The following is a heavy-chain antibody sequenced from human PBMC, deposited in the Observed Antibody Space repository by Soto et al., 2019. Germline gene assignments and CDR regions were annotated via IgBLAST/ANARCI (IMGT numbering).Heavy chain of an antibody. D-gene: IGHD6-19*01. CDR2: IWYDGSNK. Sequence: QVQLVESGGGVVQPGRSLRLSCAASGFTFSSYGMHWVRQAPGKGLEWVAVIWYDGSNKYYADSVKGRFTISRDNSKNTLYLQMNSLRAEDTAVYYCARDRGIAVAGIHYYYYGMDVWGQGTTVTVSS. J-gene: IGHJ6*02. CDR3: ARDRGIAVAGIHYYYYGMDV. CDR1: GFTFSSYG. V-gene: IGHV3-33*01.